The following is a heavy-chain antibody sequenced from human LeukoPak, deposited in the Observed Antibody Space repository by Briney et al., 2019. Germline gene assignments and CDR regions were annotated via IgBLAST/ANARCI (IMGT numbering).Heavy chain of an antibody. Sequence: SETLSLTCTVSGASISSRYWTWIRQSPGKGLEWIGNVHYRGSTNYNPSFSSRVAISMLPSENQFSLMLSFVTSADTALYYCARSEGGGYSAQLEYWGQGTLVTVSS. CDR1: GASISSRY. D-gene: IGHD5-18*01. V-gene: IGHV4-59*01. CDR2: VHYRGST. J-gene: IGHJ4*02. CDR3: ARSEGGGYSAQLEY.